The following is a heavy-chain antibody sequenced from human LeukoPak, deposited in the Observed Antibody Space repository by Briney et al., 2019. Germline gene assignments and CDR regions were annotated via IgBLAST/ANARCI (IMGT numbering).Heavy chain of an antibody. Sequence: GESLKISCKGSGYSFTSYWIGWVRQMPGKGLEWMGIIYPGDSDTRYIPSLQGQVTISADKSISTAYLQWSSLKASDTAMYYCARLGDYDFWSGALDYWGQGTLVTVSS. CDR2: IYPGDSDT. CDR3: ARLGDYDFWSGALDY. J-gene: IGHJ4*02. V-gene: IGHV5-51*01. CDR1: GYSFTSYW. D-gene: IGHD3-3*01.